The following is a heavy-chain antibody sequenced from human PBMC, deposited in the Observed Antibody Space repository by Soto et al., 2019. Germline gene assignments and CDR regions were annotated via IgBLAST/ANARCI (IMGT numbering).Heavy chain of an antibody. CDR1: GFTFSSYW. Sequence: GVLRLSCAASGFTFSSYWMSWVRQAPGKGLEWVANIKQDGSEKYYVDSVKGRFTISRDNAKNSLYLQMNSLRAEDTAVYYCARLRFLEWLLYPPHTRNWFDPWGQGTLVTVSS. D-gene: IGHD3-3*01. V-gene: IGHV3-7*03. CDR3: ARLRFLEWLLYPPHTRNWFDP. J-gene: IGHJ5*02. CDR2: IKQDGSEK.